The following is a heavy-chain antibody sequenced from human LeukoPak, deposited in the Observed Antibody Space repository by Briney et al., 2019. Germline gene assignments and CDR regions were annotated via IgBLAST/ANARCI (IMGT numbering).Heavy chain of an antibody. CDR1: DYSISSAYY. J-gene: IGHJ6*03. V-gene: IGHV4-38-2*02. CDR2: ISYSGST. CDR3: ARHHPTVTPYYMDV. D-gene: IGHD4-17*01. Sequence: SETLSLTCSVSDYSISSAYYWGWIRQPPGKGLEWIGSISYSGSTYYNPSLKSRVTISVDTSKNQFSLKLSSVTAADTAVYYCARHHPTVTPYYMDVWGKGTTVTISS.